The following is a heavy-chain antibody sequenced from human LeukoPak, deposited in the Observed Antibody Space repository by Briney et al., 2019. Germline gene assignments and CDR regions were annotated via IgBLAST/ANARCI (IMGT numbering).Heavy chain of an antibody. D-gene: IGHD1-26*01. CDR2: VSNDGRTT. V-gene: IGHV3-30*03. CDR1: GFTSSNYG. Sequence: GGSLRLSCEASGFTSSNYGIHWVRQAPGKGLEWVTVVSNDGRTTYYADSVKGRFTISRDNSKNTLYLQMNSLRSEGTAIYYCAREGLGPTFSAWFDPWGQGTLVTVSS. CDR3: AREGLGPTFSAWFDP. J-gene: IGHJ5*02.